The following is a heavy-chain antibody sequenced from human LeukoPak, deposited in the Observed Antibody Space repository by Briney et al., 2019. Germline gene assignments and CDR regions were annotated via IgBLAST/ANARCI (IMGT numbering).Heavy chain of an antibody. D-gene: IGHD5-18*01. J-gene: IGHJ5*02. CDR2: ISVSGGST. CDR1: GFTFSTYA. CDR3: AKVSLGTAMTS. V-gene: IGHV3-23*01. Sequence: GGSLRLSCAASGFTFSTYAMSWVRQAPGKGLDWLSGISVSGGSTYYADSVKGRFTISRDNSKNTLYLQLDSLRAEDTAVYYCAKVSLGTAMTSWGQGTLVTVSS.